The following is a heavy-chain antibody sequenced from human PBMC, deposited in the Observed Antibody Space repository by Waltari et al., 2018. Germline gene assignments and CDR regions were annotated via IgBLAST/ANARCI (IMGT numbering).Heavy chain of an antibody. D-gene: IGHD3-10*01. J-gene: IGHJ4*02. Sequence: QVQLQESGPGLVKPSETLSLTCAVSGYSISSGYYWGWIRQPPGKGLEWIGRIYHSGSTYYTPSLKSRVTISVDTSKNQFSLKLSSVTAADTAVYYCARSLPPWDVSDDYWGQGTLVTVSS. CDR1: GYSISSGYY. V-gene: IGHV4-38-2*01. CDR2: IYHSGST. CDR3: ARSLPPWDVSDDY.